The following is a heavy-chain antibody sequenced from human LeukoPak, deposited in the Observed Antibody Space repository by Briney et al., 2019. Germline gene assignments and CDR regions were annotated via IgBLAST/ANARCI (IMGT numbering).Heavy chain of an antibody. CDR1: GGSFSGYY. D-gene: IGHD3-10*01. Sequence: SETLSLTCAVYGGSFSGYYWSWIRQPPGKGLEWIAEINHSGSTNYNPSLKSRVTISVDTSKNQFSLKLSSVTAADTAVYYCARQRTYYYGSGSYYFDYWGQGTLVTVSS. J-gene: IGHJ4*02. CDR2: INHSGST. V-gene: IGHV4-34*01. CDR3: ARQRTYYYGSGSYYFDY.